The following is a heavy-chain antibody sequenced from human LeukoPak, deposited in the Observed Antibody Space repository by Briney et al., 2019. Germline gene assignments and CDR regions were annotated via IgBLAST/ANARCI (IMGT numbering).Heavy chain of an antibody. CDR3: ARDQEYSYGYFDY. CDR1: GGSISSGGYY. J-gene: IGHJ4*02. D-gene: IGHD5-18*01. V-gene: IGHV4-31*03. Sequence: SQTLSLTCTVSGGSISSGGYYWSWIRQHPGKGLEWIGYIYYSGSTYYNPSLKSRVTISVDTSKNQFSLKLSSVAAADTAVYYCARDQEYSYGYFDYWGQGTLVTVSS. CDR2: IYYSGST.